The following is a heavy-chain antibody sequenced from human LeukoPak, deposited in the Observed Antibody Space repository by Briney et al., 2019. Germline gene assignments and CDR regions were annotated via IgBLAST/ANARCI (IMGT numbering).Heavy chain of an antibody. CDR2: ITGSGTST. D-gene: IGHD5-12*01. J-gene: IGHJ4*02. CDR1: GFTFTSYA. V-gene: IGHV3-23*01. CDR3: AKDRWGGYDSQNYFDY. Sequence: GGSLRLSCAASGFTFTSYAISWVRQAPGRGLQWVSAITGSGTSTYYADSVKGRFTISRDNSKSTLYLQMNSLRAEDTAVYYCAKDRWGGYDSQNYFDYWGQVSLVIVSS.